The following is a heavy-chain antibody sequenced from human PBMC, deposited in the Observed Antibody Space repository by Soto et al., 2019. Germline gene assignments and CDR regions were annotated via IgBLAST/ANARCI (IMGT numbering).Heavy chain of an antibody. Sequence: KESGPTLVKPTQTLTLTCTFSGFSLSTSGVGVGWIRQPPGKALEWLALIYWDDDKRYSPSLKSRLTITKDTSKNQVVLTMTNMDPVDTATYYCARIEGPGIAPRMGAFDIWGQGTMVTVSS. D-gene: IGHD6-13*01. J-gene: IGHJ3*02. CDR2: IYWDDDK. V-gene: IGHV2-5*02. CDR1: GFSLSTSGVG. CDR3: ARIEGPGIAPRMGAFDI.